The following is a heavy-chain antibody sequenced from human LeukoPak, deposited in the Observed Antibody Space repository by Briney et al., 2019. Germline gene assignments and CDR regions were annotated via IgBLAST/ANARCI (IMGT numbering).Heavy chain of an antibody. J-gene: IGHJ4*02. CDR3: ARQINTAIDY. CDR2: IHYSGST. Sequence: PSETLSLTCTVSGDPISGYYWSWIRQPPGKGLEWIGYIHYSGSTNYNPSLKSRLTISVDTSKSQFSLKLSSVTAADTAVYYCARQINTAIDYWGQGTLVTVSS. D-gene: IGHD6-25*01. V-gene: IGHV4-59*01. CDR1: GDPISGYY.